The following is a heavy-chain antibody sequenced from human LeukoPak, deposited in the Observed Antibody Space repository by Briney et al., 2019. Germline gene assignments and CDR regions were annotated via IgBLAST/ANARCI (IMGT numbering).Heavy chain of an antibody. V-gene: IGHV1-2*02. D-gene: IGHD1-26*01. CDR3: ASTSGSYSWFDP. J-gene: IGHJ5*02. Sequence: ASVKVSCKASGYTCTGDYMDWVRHAPGQGLEWMGWINPNSGGTNYAQKFQGRVTMTRDTSISTAYMELSRLRSDDTAVYYCASTSGSYSWFDPWGQGTLVTVSS. CDR1: GYTCTGDY. CDR2: INPNSGGT.